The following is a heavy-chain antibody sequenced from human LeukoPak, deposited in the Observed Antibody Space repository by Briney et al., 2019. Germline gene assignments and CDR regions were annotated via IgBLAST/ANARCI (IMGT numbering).Heavy chain of an antibody. J-gene: IGHJ4*02. CDR1: GGSFSGYY. V-gene: IGHV4-34*01. CDR3: ARGFPGYYCSGSYYPFDY. D-gene: IGHD3-10*01. CDR2: INHSGST. Sequence: SETLSLTCAVYGGSFSGYYWSWIGQPRGKGLEWIGEINHSGSTNYNPSLKSRVTISVDTSKNQFSLKLSSVTAADTAVYYCARGFPGYYCSGSYYPFDYWGQGTPVTVSS.